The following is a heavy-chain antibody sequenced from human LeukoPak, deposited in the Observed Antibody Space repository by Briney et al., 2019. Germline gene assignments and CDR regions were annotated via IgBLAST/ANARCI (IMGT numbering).Heavy chain of an antibody. CDR1: GFTLGDYA. D-gene: IGHD3-9*01. J-gene: IGHJ4*02. CDR3: TRDTLLRYFDWFVPFDY. CDR2: IRSKAYGGTT. Sequence: GGSLRLSCTASGFTLGDYAMSWFRQAPGKGLEWVGFIRSKAYGGTTEYAASVKGRFTISRDDSKSIAYLQMNSLKTEDTAVYYCTRDTLLRYFDWFVPFDYWGQGTLVTVSS. V-gene: IGHV3-49*03.